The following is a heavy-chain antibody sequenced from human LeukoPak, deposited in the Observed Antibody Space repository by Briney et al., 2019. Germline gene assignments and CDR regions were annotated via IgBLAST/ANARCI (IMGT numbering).Heavy chain of an antibody. Sequence: GESLKISCAASGFTFRSSWMHWVRQAPGKGPEWVSRIKSDGSSEGYAEPVKGRFTISRDNSKNMLYLQMNSLRAEDTAVYYCAKYLMFTFGGLIVIPYYYGLDVWGQGTTVTVSS. J-gene: IGHJ6*02. CDR2: IKSDGSSE. CDR1: GFTFRSSW. D-gene: IGHD3-16*02. CDR3: AKYLMFTFGGLIVIPYYYGLDV. V-gene: IGHV3-74*01.